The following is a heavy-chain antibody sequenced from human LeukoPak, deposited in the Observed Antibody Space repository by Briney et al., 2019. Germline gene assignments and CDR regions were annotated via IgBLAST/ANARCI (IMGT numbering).Heavy chain of an antibody. Sequence: ASVKVSCTASGYTFTGYYMHWVRQAPGQGLEWMGWINPNSGGTNYAQKFQGRVTMTRDTSISTAYMELSRLRSDDTAVYYCASLLDPYYDILTGYWEYFQHWGQGTLVTVSS. D-gene: IGHD3-9*01. J-gene: IGHJ1*01. CDR1: GYTFTGYY. CDR3: ASLLDPYYDILTGYWEYFQH. CDR2: INPNSGGT. V-gene: IGHV1-2*02.